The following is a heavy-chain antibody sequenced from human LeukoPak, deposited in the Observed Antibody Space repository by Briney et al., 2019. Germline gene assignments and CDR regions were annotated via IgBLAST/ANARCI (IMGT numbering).Heavy chain of an antibody. J-gene: IGHJ3*02. D-gene: IGHD4-17*01. V-gene: IGHV3-23*01. Sequence: GGSLRLSCAASGFTFSSYAMSWVRQAPGKGLEWVSAISGSSSSTYYADSVKGRFTISRDNSKNTLYLQMNSLRAEDTAVYYCATQYGDNPRTAIDMWGQGPMVTVPS. CDR1: GFTFSSYA. CDR2: ISGSSSST. CDR3: ATQYGDNPRTAIDM.